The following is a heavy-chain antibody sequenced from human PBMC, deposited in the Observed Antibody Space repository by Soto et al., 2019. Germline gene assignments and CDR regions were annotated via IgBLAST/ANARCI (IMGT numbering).Heavy chain of an antibody. D-gene: IGHD3-3*01. Sequence: SETPCPTCPVSGESVGDVGFRWALLRRAPGKGLEWIGYIYNGGSTYYRPSLESRMHMSLDATRNHYSLRLTSVTAADTAVYFCARAPVGLDTISYFDYWGQGKLVTVSS. CDR2: IYNGGST. V-gene: IGHV4-30-2*05. CDR3: ARAPVGLDTISYFDY. CDR1: GESVGDVGFR. J-gene: IGHJ4*02.